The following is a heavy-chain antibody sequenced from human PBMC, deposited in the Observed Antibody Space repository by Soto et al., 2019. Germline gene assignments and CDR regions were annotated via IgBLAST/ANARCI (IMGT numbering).Heavy chain of an antibody. Sequence: QVQLVQSGAEVKKPGSSVKVSCKASGGTFSSYTISWVRQAPGQGLEWMGRIIPILGIANYAQKFQGRVTISADKSTGTGYMELSSLRSEDTAVYYCERDGGCGSSWATPPHWGRGTLVAVSS. V-gene: IGHV1-69*08. CDR3: ERDGGCGSSWATPPH. CDR2: IIPILGIA. J-gene: IGHJ1*01. D-gene: IGHD6-13*01. CDR1: GGTFSSYT.